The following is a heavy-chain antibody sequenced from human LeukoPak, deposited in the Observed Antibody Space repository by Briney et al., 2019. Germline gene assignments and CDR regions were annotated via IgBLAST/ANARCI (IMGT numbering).Heavy chain of an antibody. V-gene: IGHV3-48*01. CDR1: GFTFSSYS. J-gene: IGHJ4*02. Sequence: GGSLRLSCAASGFTFSSYSMNWVRQAPGKGLEWVSHITASGTAMFYADSVKGRFTISRDNAKNSLYLQMNSLRAEDTAVYYCARFSGSNLFAYWGQGTLVTVSP. CDR3: ARFSGSNLFAY. CDR2: ITASGTAM. D-gene: IGHD1-26*01.